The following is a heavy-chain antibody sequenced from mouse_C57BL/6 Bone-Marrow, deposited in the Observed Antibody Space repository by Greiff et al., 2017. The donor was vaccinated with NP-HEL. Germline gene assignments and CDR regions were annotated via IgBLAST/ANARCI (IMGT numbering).Heavy chain of an antibody. D-gene: IGHD3-2*02. V-gene: IGHV5-17*01. CDR1: GFTFSDYG. CDR2: ISSGSSTI. J-gene: IGHJ2*01. Sequence: EVQRVESGGGLVKPGGSLKLSCAASGFTFSDYGMHWVRQAPEKGLEWVAYISSGSSTIYYADTVKGRFTISRDNAKNTLFLQMTSLRAEDTAMYYCARRGDSSGYKDYFDYWGQGTTLTVSS. CDR3: ARRGDSSGYKDYFDY.